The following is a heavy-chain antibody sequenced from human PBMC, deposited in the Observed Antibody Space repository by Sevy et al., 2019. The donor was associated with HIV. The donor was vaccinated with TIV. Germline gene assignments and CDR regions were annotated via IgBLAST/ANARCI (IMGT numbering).Heavy chain of an antibody. V-gene: IGHV3-7*01. Sequence: GGSLRLSCAVSGFTFSSYWMSWVRQAPGKGLEWVANINQDGSMKYCVDSVRGRLTISRDNARNLVFLQMSSLRVDDSALYYCVKAIAKDGSFWGQGTLVTVSS. CDR1: GFTFSSYW. J-gene: IGHJ4*02. CDR3: VKAIAKDGSF. D-gene: IGHD6-13*01. CDR2: INQDGSMK.